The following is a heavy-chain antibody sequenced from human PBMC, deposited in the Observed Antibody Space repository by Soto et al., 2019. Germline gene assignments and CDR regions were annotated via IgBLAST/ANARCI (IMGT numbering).Heavy chain of an antibody. V-gene: IGHV3-72*01. CDR1: GFMSRDHY. D-gene: IGHD2-21*01. Sequence: EVQLVESGGGLVQPGGSLRLSCAASGFMSRDHYMDWVRQAPGKGLEWVGRSKNKPNSYTTEYAASVKGRFTISRDVSKNSLYLQMNSLKTEDTAVYYCAREMTMTVPTCGFDLWGPGTMVTVS. J-gene: IGHJ3*01. CDR2: SKNKPNSYTT. CDR3: AREMTMTVPTCGFDL.